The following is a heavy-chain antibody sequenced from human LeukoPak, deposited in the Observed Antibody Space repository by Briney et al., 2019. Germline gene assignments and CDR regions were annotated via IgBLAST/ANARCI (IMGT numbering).Heavy chain of an antibody. Sequence: AGGSLRLSCAASGFTFSSYWMSWVRRAPEKGLEWVANIKQDGSEKYYVDSVKGRFTISRDNAKNSLYLQMNSLRAEDTAVYYCARSPRDYYYYYGMDVWGQGTTVTVSS. CDR1: GFTFSSYW. CDR3: ARSPRDYYYYYGMDV. J-gene: IGHJ6*02. CDR2: IKQDGSEK. V-gene: IGHV3-7*01.